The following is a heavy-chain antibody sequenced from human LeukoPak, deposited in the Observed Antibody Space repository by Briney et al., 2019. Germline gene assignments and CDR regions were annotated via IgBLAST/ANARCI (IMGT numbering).Heavy chain of an antibody. D-gene: IGHD3-10*01. J-gene: IGHJ4*02. CDR3: ARDTSSYYYGSGSFDY. Sequence: GGSLRLSCAASGFIFSSFAMHWFRQAPGKGLEGGAVLSYDGSNTYYRDSVRGRFTISRDNSKNTLYLQMDSLRAEDTAVYYCARDTSSYYYGSGSFDYWGQGTLVTVSS. CDR1: GFIFSSFA. V-gene: IGHV3-30*04. CDR2: LSYDGSNT.